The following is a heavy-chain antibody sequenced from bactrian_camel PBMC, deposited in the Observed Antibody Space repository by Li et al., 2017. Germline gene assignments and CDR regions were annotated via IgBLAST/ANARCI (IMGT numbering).Heavy chain of an antibody. D-gene: IGHD2*01. Sequence: HVQLVESGGGSAQAGGSLRLSCAASRYIYGTHCMGWFRQAPAKEREGVATIDFFGSTSYADSVKGRFTISKDNAKNTLYLQMNALKPEDTAMYYCAADHFSGCSYYRPFNYWGQGTQVTVS. CDR1: RYIYGTHC. CDR3: AADHFSGCSYYRPFNY. J-gene: IGHJ4*01. V-gene: IGHV3S53*01. CDR2: IDFFGST.